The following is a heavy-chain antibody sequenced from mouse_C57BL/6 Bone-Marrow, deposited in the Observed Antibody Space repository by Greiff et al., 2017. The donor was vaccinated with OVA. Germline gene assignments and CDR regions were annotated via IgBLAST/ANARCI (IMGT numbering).Heavy chain of an antibody. CDR1: GYTFTDYN. V-gene: IGHV1-18*01. J-gene: IGHJ3*01. CDR3: ASGNDGYGGFAY. Sequence: VQLKQSGPELVKPGASVKIPCKASGYTFTDYNMDWVKQSHGKSLEWIGDINPNNGGTIYNQKFKGKATLTVDKSSSTAYMELRSLTSEDTAVYYCASGNDGYGGFAYWGQGTLVTVSA. CDR2: INPNNGGT. D-gene: IGHD2-3*01.